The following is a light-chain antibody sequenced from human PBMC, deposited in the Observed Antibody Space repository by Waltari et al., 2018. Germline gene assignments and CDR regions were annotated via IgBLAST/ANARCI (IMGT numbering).Light chain of an antibody. J-gene: IGLJ3*02. V-gene: IGLV7-43*01. CDR1: PGAVTSGHY. Sequence: QTVVTQEPSLTVSPGGTATLTRASSPGAVTSGHYPNWFQQKPGQAPRSPTYITSNKHSWTPARFSGSLIGGKAALTLSGVQPEDEAEYYCLLYYGGAQPWVFGGGTKLTVL. CDR3: LLYYGGAQPWV. CDR2: ITS.